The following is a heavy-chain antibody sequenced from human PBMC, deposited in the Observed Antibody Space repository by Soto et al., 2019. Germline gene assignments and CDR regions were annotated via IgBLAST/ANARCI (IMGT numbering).Heavy chain of an antibody. CDR1: GFKFDDYA. CDR3: ARVHSSGWYVEPYDA. V-gene: IGHV3-9*01. J-gene: IGHJ3*01. CDR2: INWNGAYS. D-gene: IGHD6-19*01. Sequence: EVQLVESGGNLARPGESLRLSCAASGFKFDDYAFHWVRQAPGKGPEWVSGINWNGAYSGYADSVKGRFTISRDNAGNSVLLEMDSLRPEDTALYYCARVHSSGWYVEPYDAWGQGTMVTVSS.